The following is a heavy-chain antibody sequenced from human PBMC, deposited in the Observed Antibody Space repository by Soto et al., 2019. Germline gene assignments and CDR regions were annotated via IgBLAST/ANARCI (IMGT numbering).Heavy chain of an antibody. J-gene: IGHJ4*02. CDR3: ARETGLRSSGWSYYFDF. CDR1: GFTLSSYS. CDR2: ISGSGGTI. Sequence: EVQLVESGGGLVQPGGSLRLSCAASGFTLSSYSMHWVRQAPGKGLEWVSYISGSGGTIYYADSVKGRFTISRDNAKNSLSVQMNSLRDEDTDVYFCARETGLRSSGWSYYFDFWGQGTLVTVSS. V-gene: IGHV3-48*02. D-gene: IGHD6-19*01.